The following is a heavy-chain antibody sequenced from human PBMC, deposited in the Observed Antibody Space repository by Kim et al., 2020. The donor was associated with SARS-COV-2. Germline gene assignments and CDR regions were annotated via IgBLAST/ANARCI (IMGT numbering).Heavy chain of an antibody. Sequence: GGSLRVSCAASGFTFSSYAMSWVRQAPGKGLEWVSAISGSGGSTYYADSVKGRFTISRDNSKNTLYLQMNSLRAEDTAVYYCAKDNYSNYGALRSSAFDIWGQGTMVTVSS. CDR1: GFTFSSYA. CDR2: ISGSGGST. V-gene: IGHV3-23*01. CDR3: AKDNYSNYGALRSSAFDI. J-gene: IGHJ3*02. D-gene: IGHD4-4*01.